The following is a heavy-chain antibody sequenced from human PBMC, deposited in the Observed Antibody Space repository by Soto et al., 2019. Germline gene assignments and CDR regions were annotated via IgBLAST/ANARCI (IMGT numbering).Heavy chain of an antibody. CDR3: SKESRGSGWSVCNY. Sequence: VQLLESGGGLVQPGGSLRLSCAASGFTFRDYAMNWVRQAPGKGLEWVSDISGSGDSARYADSVRGRFTISRDNSRNTLYLKMKSRGVDATAVYYCSKESRGSGWSVCNYWGQGTLVTVSS. D-gene: IGHD6-19*01. V-gene: IGHV3-23*01. CDR2: ISGSGDSA. CDR1: GFTFRDYA. J-gene: IGHJ4*02.